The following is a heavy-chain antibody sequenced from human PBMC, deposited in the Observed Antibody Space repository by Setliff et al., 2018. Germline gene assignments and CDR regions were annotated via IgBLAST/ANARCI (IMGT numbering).Heavy chain of an antibody. Sequence: PSETLSLTCTVSGDSISSRRNYWGWFRQSAGKGLEWIGQIYTSWSTNYNPSLKSRVTISLDTSNNQFSLSLSSVTAADTAVYYCARMSGFQYMDVWGKATTVTVS. J-gene: IGHJ6*04. CDR2: IYTSWST. D-gene: IGHD6-25*01. CDR1: GDSISSRRNY. CDR3: ARMSGFQYMDV. V-gene: IGHV4-61*09.